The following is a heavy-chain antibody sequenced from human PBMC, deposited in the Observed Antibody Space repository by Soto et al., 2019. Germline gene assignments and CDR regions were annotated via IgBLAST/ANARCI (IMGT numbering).Heavy chain of an antibody. CDR2: MNPNSGNT. V-gene: IGHV1-8*01. J-gene: IGHJ3*02. CDR3: ARGKGLRYFDWLSNGAFDI. D-gene: IGHD3-9*01. CDR1: GYTFTSYD. Sequence: ASVKVSCKASGYTFTSYDINWVRQATGQGLEWMGWMNPNSGNTGYAQKFQGRVTMTRNTSISTAYMELSSLRSEDTAVYYCARGKGLRYFDWLSNGAFDIWGQGTMVTVSS.